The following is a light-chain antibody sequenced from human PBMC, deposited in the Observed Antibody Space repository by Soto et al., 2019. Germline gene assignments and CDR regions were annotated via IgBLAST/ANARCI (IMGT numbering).Light chain of an antibody. CDR2: DVI. J-gene: IGLJ1*01. V-gene: IGLV2-11*01. CDR1: SSDVGAYIY. Sequence: QSALAQPRSVSGSPGQSVTFSCTGTSSDVGAYIYVSWYQQHPGKAPKLIIYDVIKRPSGVPDRFSGSKSGNTASLTISGLQAEDEADYYCCSYAGGYTHVFGTGTKVTVL. CDR3: CSYAGGYTHV.